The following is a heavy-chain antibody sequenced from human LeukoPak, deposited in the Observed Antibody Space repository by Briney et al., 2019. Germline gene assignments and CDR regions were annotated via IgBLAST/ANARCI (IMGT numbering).Heavy chain of an antibody. CDR1: GGSFSGYY. J-gene: IGHJ4*02. CDR3: ARDGSSGFDY. Sequence: PSETLSLTCAVYGGSFSGYYWSWIRQPPGKGLEWIGEINHSGSTNYNPSLKSRVTISVDTSKNQFSLKLSSVTAADTAVYYCARDGSSGFDYWGQGTLVTVSS. CDR2: INHSGST. D-gene: IGHD6-13*01. V-gene: IGHV4-34*01.